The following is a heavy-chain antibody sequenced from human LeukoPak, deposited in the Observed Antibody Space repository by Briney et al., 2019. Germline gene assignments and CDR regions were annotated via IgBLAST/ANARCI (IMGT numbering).Heavy chain of an antibody. D-gene: IGHD3-3*01. J-gene: IGHJ4*02. CDR1: GFTFSSYE. CDR2: ISSSGSTI. V-gene: IGHV3-48*03. CDR3: ARATYYDFWSGYYGALDY. Sequence: GGSLRLSCAASGFTFSSYEMSWVRQAPGKGLEWVSYISSSGSTIYYADSVKGRFTISRDNAKNSLYLQMNSLRAEDTAVYYCARATYYDFWSGYYGALDYWGQGTLVTVSS.